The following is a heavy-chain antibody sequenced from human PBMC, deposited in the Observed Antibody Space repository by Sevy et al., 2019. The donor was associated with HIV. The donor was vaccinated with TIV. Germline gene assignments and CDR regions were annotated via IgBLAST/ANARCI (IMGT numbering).Heavy chain of an antibody. CDR3: ARGRYCSGGGCYIDY. Sequence: GGSLRLSCAAPGFIFSGYWMTWVRQAPGKGLEWVANIKFDGSEKYYVDSVKGRFTIYRDNAKNSLFLQMNSLRAADTAVYYCARGRYCSGGGCYIDYWGQGTLVTVSS. D-gene: IGHD2-15*01. J-gene: IGHJ4*02. V-gene: IGHV3-7*01. CDR2: IKFDGSEK. CDR1: GFIFSGYW.